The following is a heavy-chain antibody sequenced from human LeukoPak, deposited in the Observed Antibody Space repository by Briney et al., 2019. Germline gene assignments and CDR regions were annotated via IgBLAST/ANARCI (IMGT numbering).Heavy chain of an antibody. CDR1: GFTFSSYA. Sequence: GGSLRLSCAASGFTFSSYAMSWVRQAPGKGLEWVSAISGSGGSTYYADSVKGRFTISRDNSKNTLYLQMNSLRAEDTDVYYCAKGGGSYGSGSYYYFDYWGQGTLVTVSS. V-gene: IGHV3-23*01. CDR2: ISGSGGST. J-gene: IGHJ4*02. D-gene: IGHD3-10*01. CDR3: AKGGGSYGSGSYYYFDY.